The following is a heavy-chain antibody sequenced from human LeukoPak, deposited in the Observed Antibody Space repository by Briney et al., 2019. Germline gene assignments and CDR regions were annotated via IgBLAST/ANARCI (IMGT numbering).Heavy chain of an antibody. Sequence: PGGSLRLSCVVSGFTFSNGWMGWVRQTPGKGLEWVGRIKSKRDGGTTDYAAPVKGRFSISRDDSKSTLYLQMNSLRTEDTAVYYCATDYYYDSPGLFDYWGQGSLVTVSS. CDR1: GFTFSNGW. CDR3: ATDYYYDSPGLFDY. J-gene: IGHJ4*02. CDR2: IKSKRDGGTT. V-gene: IGHV3-15*01. D-gene: IGHD3-22*01.